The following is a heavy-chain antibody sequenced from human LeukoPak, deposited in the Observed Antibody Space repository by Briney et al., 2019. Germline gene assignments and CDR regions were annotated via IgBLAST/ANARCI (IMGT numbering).Heavy chain of an antibody. CDR1: GFTVSSNS. CDR2: IYSGGNT. J-gene: IGHJ4*02. Sequence: PGGSLRLSCTVSGFTVSSNSMSWVRQAPGKGLEWVSFIYSGGNTHYSDSVKGRFTISRDNSKNTLYLQMNSLRAEDTAVYYCAKDLMGGSYSLVSSFFDYWGQGTLVTVSS. D-gene: IGHD1-26*01. V-gene: IGHV3-53*05. CDR3: AKDLMGGSYSLVSSFFDY.